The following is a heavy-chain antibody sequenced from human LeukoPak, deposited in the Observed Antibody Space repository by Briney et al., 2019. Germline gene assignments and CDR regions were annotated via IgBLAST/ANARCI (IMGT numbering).Heavy chain of an antibody. V-gene: IGHV3-7*02. CDR3: ARVIRGTGGDWLDP. CDR2: INQGGSEK. CDR1: TFSFNSDW. Sequence: PGGSLRLSCVASTFSFNSDWMSWVRQAPGKGLEWVANINQGGSEKYYVDSVKGRFTVSRDNAKNSLYLQVNSLRAEDTAVYYCARVIRGTGGDWLDPWGQGTLVTVSS. J-gene: IGHJ5*02. D-gene: IGHD1-1*01.